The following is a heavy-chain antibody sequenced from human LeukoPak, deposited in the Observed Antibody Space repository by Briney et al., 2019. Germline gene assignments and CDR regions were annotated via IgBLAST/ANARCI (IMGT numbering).Heavy chain of an antibody. Sequence: ASVKVSCKASGYTFTSYGISWVRQAPGQGLEWMGWINPNSGGTNYAQEFQGRVTMTRDTSISTAYMELSRLRSDDTAVYYCARAAPHSGYDCWGQGTLVTVSS. CDR2: INPNSGGT. V-gene: IGHV1-2*02. CDR1: GYTFTSYG. CDR3: ARAAPHSGYDC. J-gene: IGHJ4*02. D-gene: IGHD5-12*01.